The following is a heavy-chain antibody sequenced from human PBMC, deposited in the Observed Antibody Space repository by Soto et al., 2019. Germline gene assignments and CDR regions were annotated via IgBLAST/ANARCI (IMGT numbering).Heavy chain of an antibody. CDR3: EKGLREYYYYGMDV. Sequence: EVQLVESGGGLVQPGGSLRLSCAASGFTFSSYDMHWVRQATGKGLEWVSAIGTAGDTYYPGSVKGRYTISRENTKNSLYLQMNNLRAGDTAVYDCEKGLREYYYYGMDVWGQGTTVTVSS. V-gene: IGHV3-13*04. CDR1: GFTFSSYD. J-gene: IGHJ6*02. CDR2: IGTAGDT.